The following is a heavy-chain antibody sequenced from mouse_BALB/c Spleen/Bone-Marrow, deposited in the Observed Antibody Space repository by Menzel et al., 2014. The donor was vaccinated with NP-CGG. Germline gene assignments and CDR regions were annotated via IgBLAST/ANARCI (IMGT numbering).Heavy chain of an antibody. CDR1: GYTFTSYY. Sequence: VQLQQSGAELVKPGASVKLSCKASGYTFTSYYMYWVKQRPGQGLEWIGGINPSNGGTNFNEKFKSKATLTVDKSSSPTHMQLSSLTSEDSAVYYCTRGDDYDEEFAYWGQGTLVTVSA. D-gene: IGHD2-4*01. V-gene: IGHV1S81*02. J-gene: IGHJ3*01. CDR3: TRGDDYDEEFAY. CDR2: INPSNGGT.